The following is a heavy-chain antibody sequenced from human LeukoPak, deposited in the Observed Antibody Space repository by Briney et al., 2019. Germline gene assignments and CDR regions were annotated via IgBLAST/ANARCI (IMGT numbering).Heavy chain of an antibody. CDR1: GGSFSGYY. Sequence: SETLSLTCAVYGGSFSGYYWSWIRQPPGKGLEWIGEINHSGSTNYNPSLKSRVTISVDTSKNQSSLKLSSVTAADTAVYYCARGTAMGLDYWGQGTLVTVSS. CDR2: INHSGST. J-gene: IGHJ4*02. D-gene: IGHD5-18*01. CDR3: ARGTAMGLDY. V-gene: IGHV4-34*01.